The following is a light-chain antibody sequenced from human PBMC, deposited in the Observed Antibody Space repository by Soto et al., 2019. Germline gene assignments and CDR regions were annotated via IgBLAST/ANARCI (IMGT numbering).Light chain of an antibody. V-gene: IGKV3-20*01. J-gene: IGKJ5*01. CDR2: DSS. Sequence: EIVLTQSPGTLSLSPGERATLSCRASQSVSSSYLAWYQQKPGQAPRLLIYDSSTRATGFPDRFSGSGSGTDFTLTISRLEPEDFAVYYCQQYGSSPTTFGQGTRLEIK. CDR1: QSVSSSY. CDR3: QQYGSSPTT.